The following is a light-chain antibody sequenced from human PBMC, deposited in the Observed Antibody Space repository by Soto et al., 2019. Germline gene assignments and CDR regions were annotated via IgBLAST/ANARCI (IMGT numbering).Light chain of an antibody. V-gene: IGKV1-39*01. CDR2: SAS. CDR1: QSVNTY. CDR3: QQLFT. J-gene: IGKJ5*01. Sequence: DIHMTQSPSSLSASVGDRVTITCRASQSVNTYLHWYQQKPGNAPKLLIYSASTLQRGVPSRFIGSKSGTDFTLTISSLQPEDFATYYCQQLFTFGQGTRREIK.